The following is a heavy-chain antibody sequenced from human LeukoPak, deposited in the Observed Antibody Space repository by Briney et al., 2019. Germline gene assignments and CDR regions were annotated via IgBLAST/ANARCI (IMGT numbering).Heavy chain of an antibody. CDR1: GYTFTCYY. CDR2: INPNSGGT. D-gene: IGHD6-13*01. CDR3: ARDLRLAAADSFYYYYYYMDV. Sequence: GASVKVSCKASGYTFTCYYMHWVRQAPGQGLEWMGCINPNSGGTNYEQKFQGRVTMTRDTSISTAYMELSRLRSDDTAVYYCARDLRLAAADSFYYYYYYMDVWGKGTTVTISS. J-gene: IGHJ6*03. V-gene: IGHV1-2*02.